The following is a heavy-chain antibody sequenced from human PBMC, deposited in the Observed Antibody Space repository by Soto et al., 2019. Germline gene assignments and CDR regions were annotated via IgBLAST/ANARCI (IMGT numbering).Heavy chain of an antibody. Sequence: SETLSLTCAVYGGSFSGYYWSWIRQPPGKGLEWIGEINHSGSTNYNPSLKSRVTISVDTAKNQFSLKLSTVTAADTAVYYCARGSGSYYYYYYGMDVWGQGTTVTVSS. CDR2: INHSGST. CDR3: ARGSGSYYYYYYGMDV. D-gene: IGHD1-26*01. J-gene: IGHJ6*02. V-gene: IGHV4-34*01. CDR1: GGSFSGYY.